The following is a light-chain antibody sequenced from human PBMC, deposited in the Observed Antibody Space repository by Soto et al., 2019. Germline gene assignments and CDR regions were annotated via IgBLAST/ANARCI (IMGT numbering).Light chain of an antibody. CDR3: QQRGNWPLT. CDR2: DAC. Sequence: ETVLTQSPVTLSLSPGDRATLSCGASQDIGIYLIWYQQRLGQAPRLIISDACSRATGVPARFSGSGSGTEFTLTISSLEPEDFALYYCQQRGNWPLTFGGGTKVEI. J-gene: IGKJ4*01. V-gene: IGKV3-11*01. CDR1: QDIGIY.